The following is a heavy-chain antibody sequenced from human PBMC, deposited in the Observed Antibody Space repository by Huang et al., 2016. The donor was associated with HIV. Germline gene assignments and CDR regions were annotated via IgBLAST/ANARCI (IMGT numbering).Heavy chain of an antibody. J-gene: IGHJ6*02. D-gene: IGHD1-7*01. CDR2: IKQDESEK. CDR1: TFRFGGYW. V-gene: IGHV3-7*01. CDR3: ATKTGAMDI. Sequence: VESGGRLVQPGGSLRLSCVGSTFRFGGYWLSWVRQTPGKGLEWVDNIKQDESEKYYVEYVKGRFNISRDNAKKIVFLQMDNVRVEDTATYYCATKTGAMDIWGQGTAVTVS.